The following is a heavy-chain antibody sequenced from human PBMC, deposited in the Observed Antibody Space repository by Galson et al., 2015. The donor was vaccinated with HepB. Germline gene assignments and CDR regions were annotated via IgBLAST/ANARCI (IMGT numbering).Heavy chain of an antibody. CDR2: ITWNGGRI. CDR1: GFTFDDYG. D-gene: IGHD6-19*01. CDR3: AKDGPWSSGWYDY. Sequence: SLRLSCAASGFTFDDYGMSWVRQAPGKGLEWVSGITWNGGRIGYADSVKGRFTISRDNDKNSLYLQMNSLRAEDTALYYCAKDGPWSSGWYDYWGQGTPVTVSS. J-gene: IGHJ4*02. V-gene: IGHV3-20*04.